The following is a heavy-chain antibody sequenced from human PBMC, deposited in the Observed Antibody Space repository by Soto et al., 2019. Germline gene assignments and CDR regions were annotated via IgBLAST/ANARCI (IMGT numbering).Heavy chain of an antibody. Sequence: GASVKVSCKAIGYSFTTYYMHWVRQAPGQGLEWMGIINPSGGSTSYAQKFQGRVTMTRDTSTSTVYMELSSLRSEDTAVYYCARDAAYCGGDCYPSDAFDIWGQGTMVTVSS. CDR1: GYSFTTYY. J-gene: IGHJ3*02. CDR2: INPSGGST. CDR3: ARDAAYCGGDCYPSDAFDI. V-gene: IGHV1-46*01. D-gene: IGHD2-21*02.